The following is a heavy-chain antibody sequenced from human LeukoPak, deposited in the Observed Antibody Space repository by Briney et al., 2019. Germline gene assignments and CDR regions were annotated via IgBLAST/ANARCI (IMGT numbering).Heavy chain of an antibody. V-gene: IGHV4-4*02. CDR3: ARARVVPAAHDY. J-gene: IGHJ4*02. CDR1: GGSISSSNW. CDR2: IYHSGST. D-gene: IGHD2-2*01. Sequence: SETLSLTCAVSGGSISSSNWWSWVRQSPVKGLEWIGEIYHSGSTNYNPSLKSRAIISVDTSKNQFSLKLSSVTAADTAVYYCARARVVPAAHDYWGQGTLVTVSS.